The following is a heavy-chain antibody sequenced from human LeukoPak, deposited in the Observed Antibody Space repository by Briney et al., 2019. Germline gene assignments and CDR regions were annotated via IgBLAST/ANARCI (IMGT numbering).Heavy chain of an antibody. CDR1: GGTFSSYA. Sequence: SVKVSCKASGGTFSSYAISWVRQAPGQGLEWMGGIIPIFGTANYAQKFQGRVTITADKSTSTAYMELSSLRSEDTAVYYCAVGTVTTEYYYYYMDVWGKGTTVTISS. V-gene: IGHV1-69*06. CDR3: AVGTVTTEYYYYYMDV. D-gene: IGHD4-17*01. CDR2: IIPIFGTA. J-gene: IGHJ6*03.